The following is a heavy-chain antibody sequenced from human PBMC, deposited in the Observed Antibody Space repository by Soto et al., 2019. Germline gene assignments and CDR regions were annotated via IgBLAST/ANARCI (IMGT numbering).Heavy chain of an antibody. V-gene: IGHV4-39*07. J-gene: IGHJ3*02. CDR3: AWTYCINTSCYNDAFDI. Sequence: SETLSLTCTVSGGSISSGDYYWGWVRQPPGKGLEWIGSIYYTGTTNYNPSLKSRVTISVDTSKKQFSLKLSSVTTADTAVYYFAWTYCINTSCYNDAFDIWGQGTMVTVSS. CDR2: IYYTGTT. D-gene: IGHD2-2*01. CDR1: GGSISSGDYY.